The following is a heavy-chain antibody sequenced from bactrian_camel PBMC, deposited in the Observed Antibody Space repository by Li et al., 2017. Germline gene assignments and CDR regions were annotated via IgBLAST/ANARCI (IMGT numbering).Heavy chain of an antibody. J-gene: IGHJ4*01. CDR2: IDTNGGK. V-gene: IGHV3S9*01. CDR3: AATREYCAGGYCYRNDFDN. CDR1: GYSTGGSYC. D-gene: IGHD2*01. Sequence: HVQLVESGGGSVQAGGSLRLTCKASGYSTGGSYCMGWFRQVPANRREGVGVIDTNGGKSYTDSVKGRFTISRGIGKNSLDLQMNNLQPEDTAMYICAATREYCAGGYCYRNDFDNFGQGTQVTVS.